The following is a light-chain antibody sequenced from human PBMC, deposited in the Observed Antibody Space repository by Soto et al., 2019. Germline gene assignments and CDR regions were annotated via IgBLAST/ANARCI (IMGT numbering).Light chain of an antibody. CDR1: NIGSKS. J-gene: IGLJ2*01. CDR2: YDS. V-gene: IGLV3-21*04. Sequence: SYELTQPPSVSVAPGKTARMTCGGNNIGSKSVHWYQQKPGQAPVLVIYYDSDRPSGIPERFSGSNSGNTATLTISRVEAGDEADYYCQVWDSSSDLEVFGGGTKLTVL. CDR3: QVWDSSSDLEV.